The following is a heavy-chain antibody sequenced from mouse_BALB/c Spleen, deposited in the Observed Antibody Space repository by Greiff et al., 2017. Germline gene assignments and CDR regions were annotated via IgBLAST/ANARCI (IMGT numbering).Heavy chain of an antibody. CDR2: ISSGGSYT. CDR3: ARHRDYYSSSYDYAMDY. D-gene: IGHD1-1*01. CDR1: GFTFSSYG. Sequence: EVHLVESGGDLVKPGGSLKLSCAASGFTFSSYGMSWVRQTPDKRLEWVATISSGGSYTYYPDSVKGRFTISRDNAKNTLYLQMSSLKSEDTAMYYCARHRDYYSSSYDYAMDYWGQGTSVTVSS. V-gene: IGHV5-6*01. J-gene: IGHJ4*01.